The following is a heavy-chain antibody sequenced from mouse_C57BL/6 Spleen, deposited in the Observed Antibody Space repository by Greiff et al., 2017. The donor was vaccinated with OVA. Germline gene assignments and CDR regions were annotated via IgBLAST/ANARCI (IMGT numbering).Heavy chain of an antibody. CDR3: ARQGAMDY. V-gene: IGHV5-12*01. Sequence: EVHLVESGGGLVQPGGSLKLSCAASGFTFSDYYMYWVRQTPETRLEWVAYISNGGGSTYYPDTVKGRFTISRDNAKNTLYRQMSRLKAEDTAMYYCARQGAMDYWGQGTSVTVSS. J-gene: IGHJ4*01. CDR1: GFTFSDYY. CDR2: ISNGGGST.